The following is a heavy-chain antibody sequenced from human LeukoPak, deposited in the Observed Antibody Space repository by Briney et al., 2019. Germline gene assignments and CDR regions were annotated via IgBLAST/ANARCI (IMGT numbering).Heavy chain of an antibody. CDR1: GFSFDDYA. Sequence: PGGSLRLSCAASGFSFDDYAMHWVRQAPGKGLGWVCLISGDGGRTKYADSVKGRFTISRDNSKKSLYLQMNSLRTEDAALYYCAKDAISQSTAAEGFDSWGQGALVTVSS. V-gene: IGHV3-43*02. CDR3: AKDAISQSTAAEGFDS. D-gene: IGHD6-13*01. J-gene: IGHJ4*02. CDR2: ISGDGGRT.